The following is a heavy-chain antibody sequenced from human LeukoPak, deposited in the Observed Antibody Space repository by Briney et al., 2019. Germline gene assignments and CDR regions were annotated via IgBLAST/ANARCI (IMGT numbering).Heavy chain of an antibody. V-gene: IGHV3-23*01. CDR1: GFTFSSYA. J-gene: IGHJ4*02. CDR3: AKTPGIAAASNFDY. CDR2: ISRSGGST. D-gene: IGHD6-13*01. Sequence: PGGSLRLSCAASGFTFSSYAMSWVRQAPGKGLEWVSAISRSGGSTYYADSVKGRFTISRDNSRNTLYLQMNSLRAEDTAVYYCAKTPGIAAASNFDYWGQGTLVTVSS.